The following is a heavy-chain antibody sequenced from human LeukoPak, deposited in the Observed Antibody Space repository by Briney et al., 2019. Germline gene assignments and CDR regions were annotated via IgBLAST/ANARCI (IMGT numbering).Heavy chain of an antibody. CDR1: GGSISCYY. V-gene: IGHV4-4*07. D-gene: IGHD3-3*01. CDR2: IYTSGST. J-gene: IGHJ4*02. Sequence: SETLSLNCTGSGGSISCYYWSWIRQPAGQGLEWIGRIYTSGSTNYNPSLKSRVTMSVDTSKNHFSLKLSSVTAADTAVYYCARKNYDFWSCGPHFDYWGQGTLVTDSS. CDR3: ARKNYDFWSCGPHFDY.